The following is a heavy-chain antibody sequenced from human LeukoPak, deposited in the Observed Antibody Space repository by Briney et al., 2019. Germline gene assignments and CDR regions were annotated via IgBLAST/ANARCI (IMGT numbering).Heavy chain of an antibody. V-gene: IGHV3-23*01. CDR1: GFTFSSYA. J-gene: IGHJ5*02. CDR3: AKGPYYYDSSGYYTPDWFDP. Sequence: GGSLRLSCAASGFTFSSYAMSWVRQAPGKGLEWVSAISGSGGSTYYADSVKGRFTIPRDNSKNTLYLQMNSLRAEDTAVYYCAKGPYYYDSSGYYTPDWFDPWGQGTLVTVSS. CDR2: ISGSGGST. D-gene: IGHD3-22*01.